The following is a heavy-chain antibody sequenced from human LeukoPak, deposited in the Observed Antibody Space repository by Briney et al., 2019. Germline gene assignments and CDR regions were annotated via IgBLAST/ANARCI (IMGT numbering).Heavy chain of an antibody. J-gene: IGHJ4*02. V-gene: IGHV1-69*06. Sequence: ASVKVSCKASGGTFNTYTVSWVRQSPGQGLEWMGGIIPIFGTANYAQKFQGRVTITADKSTSTAYMELSSLRSEDTAVYYCARDNDSSGYLDYWGQGTLVTVSS. CDR2: IIPIFGTA. D-gene: IGHD3-22*01. CDR1: GGTFNTYT. CDR3: ARDNDSSGYLDY.